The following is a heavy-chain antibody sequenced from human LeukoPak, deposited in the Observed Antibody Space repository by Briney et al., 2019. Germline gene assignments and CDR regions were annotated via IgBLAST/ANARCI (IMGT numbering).Heavy chain of an antibody. CDR3: ASSTYSSSPS. D-gene: IGHD6-6*01. CDR1: GFTFTNYW. CDR2: IIEDGSQK. Sequence: GGSLRLSCAASGFTFTNYWMIWVRQAPGKGLEWVANIIEDGSQKYYVGSVEGRFTISRDNAKNSLYLQMNSLRAEDTAVYYCASSTYSSSPSWGQGTLVTVSS. V-gene: IGHV3-7*01. J-gene: IGHJ5*02.